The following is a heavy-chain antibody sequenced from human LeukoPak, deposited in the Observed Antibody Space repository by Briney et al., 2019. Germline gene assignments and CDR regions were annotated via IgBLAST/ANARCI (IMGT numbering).Heavy chain of an antibody. CDR3: ARRSSSSWYFDY. Sequence: SETLSLTCAVYGGSFSGYYWSWIRQPPGKGLEWIGYIYYSGSTNYSPSLKSRVTISVDTSKNQFSLKLISVTAADTAVYYCARRSSSSWYFDYWGQGTLVTVSS. J-gene: IGHJ4*02. CDR1: GGSFSGYY. D-gene: IGHD6-13*01. V-gene: IGHV4-59*08. CDR2: IYYSGST.